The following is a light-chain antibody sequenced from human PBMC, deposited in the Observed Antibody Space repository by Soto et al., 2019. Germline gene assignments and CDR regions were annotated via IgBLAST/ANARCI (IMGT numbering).Light chain of an antibody. Sequence: DIVMTQSPESLAVSLGERATINCKSSQSVLYSSNNKNYIARFQQKPGQAPKLLIYWASTRESGVPDRFSGSELGTDFTPTISSLKAEDVGVYSCPQYYISPYSFGHQTKLEI. J-gene: IGKJ2*01. CDR2: WAS. CDR3: PQYYISPYS. V-gene: IGKV4-1*01. CDR1: QSVLYSSNNKNY.